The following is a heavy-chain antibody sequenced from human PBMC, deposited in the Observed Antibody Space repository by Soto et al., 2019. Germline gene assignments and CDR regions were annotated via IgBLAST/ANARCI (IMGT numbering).Heavy chain of an antibody. CDR2: MNPNSGNT. J-gene: IGHJ6*02. D-gene: IGHD6-25*01. CDR3: ARERAHYGMDV. V-gene: IGHV1-8*01. CDR1: GYTFTSYD. Sequence: QVQLVQSGAEVKKPGASVKVSCKASGYTFTSYDISWVRQATGQGLEWMGRMNPNSGNTGFAQKFQGRVTMTRNTSISTAYMELSSLKSPNTAVYYSARERAHYGMDVWGQGTTVTVS.